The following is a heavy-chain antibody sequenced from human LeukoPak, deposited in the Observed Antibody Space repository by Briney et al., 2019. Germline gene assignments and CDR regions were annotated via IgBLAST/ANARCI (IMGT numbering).Heavy chain of an antibody. CDR3: ARVQLERLGAFDI. D-gene: IGHD1-1*01. V-gene: IGHV5-51*01. CDR2: IYPGDSDT. CDR1: GYSFTSYW. J-gene: IGHJ3*02. Sequence: GESLKISCKGSGYSFTSYWIGWVRQMPGKGLEWMGIIYPGDSDTRYSPSFQGQVTISADKSISTAYLQWSSLKASDTAMYYYARVQLERLGAFDIWGQGTMVTVSS.